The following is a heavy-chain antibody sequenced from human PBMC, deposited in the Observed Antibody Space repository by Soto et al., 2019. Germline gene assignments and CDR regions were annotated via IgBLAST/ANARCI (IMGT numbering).Heavy chain of an antibody. CDR1: GFTFSSYS. J-gene: IGHJ4*02. CDR3: ARSPRRYCGGDCYFPPPHDY. D-gene: IGHD2-21*02. CDR2: ISSSSSTI. Sequence: PGGSLRLSCAASGFTFSSYSMNWVRQAPGKGLEWVSYISSSSSTIYYADSVKGRFTISRDNAKNSLYLQMNSLRDEDTAVYYCARSPRRYCGGDCYFPPPHDYWGQGTLVTVSS. V-gene: IGHV3-48*02.